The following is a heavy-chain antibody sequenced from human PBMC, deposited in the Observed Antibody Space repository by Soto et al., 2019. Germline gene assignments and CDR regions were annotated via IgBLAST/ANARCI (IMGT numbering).Heavy chain of an antibody. J-gene: IGHJ4*02. Sequence: EVQLVESGGDLVQPEGSLRLSCEASGITFSSYWMHWVRQAPGKGLVWVSRINDDGSGTSYGDSVKGRFTISRDNAKNTVYLQMNSLSAEDTAVYYCATLQMTGPDYWGQGTPVTVYS. CDR2: INDDGSGT. V-gene: IGHV3-74*01. CDR3: ATLQMTGPDY. CDR1: GITFSSYW.